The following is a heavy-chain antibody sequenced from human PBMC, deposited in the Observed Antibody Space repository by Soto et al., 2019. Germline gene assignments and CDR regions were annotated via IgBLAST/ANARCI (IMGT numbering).Heavy chain of an antibody. Sequence: GGSLRLSCAASGFTFSSYAMSWVRQAPGKGLEWVSAISGSGGSTYYADSVKGRFTISRDNSKNTLYLQMNSLRAEDMSLYYCARNDGSGSYYYNCFDPWGQGTLVTVSS. CDR2: ISGSGGST. CDR1: GFTFSSYA. D-gene: IGHD3-10*01. CDR3: ARNDGSGSYYYNCFDP. V-gene: IGHV3-23*01. J-gene: IGHJ5*02.